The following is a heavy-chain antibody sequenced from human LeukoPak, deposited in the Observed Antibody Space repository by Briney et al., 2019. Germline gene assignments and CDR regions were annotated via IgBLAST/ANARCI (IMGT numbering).Heavy chain of an antibody. CDR2: ISYDGSNK. Sequence: GRSLRLSCAASGFTFSSYAMHWVRQAPGKGLEWVAVISYDGSNKYYADSVKGRFTISRDNAKNSLYLQMNSLRAEDTAVYYCARGYGGSSPFDYWGQGTLVTVSS. V-gene: IGHV3-30*04. CDR3: ARGYGGSSPFDY. D-gene: IGHD4-23*01. CDR1: GFTFSSYA. J-gene: IGHJ4*02.